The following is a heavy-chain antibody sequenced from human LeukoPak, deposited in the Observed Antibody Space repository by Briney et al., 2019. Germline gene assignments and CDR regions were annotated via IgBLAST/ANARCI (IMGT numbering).Heavy chain of an antibody. Sequence: PSETLSLACPVSGGSITSYYGGWIRQPAGKGLEWIGRIYTSGSTNYNPSLKSRVTMSVDTSKNQFSLKLSSVTAADTAVYYCARGFGELHAAFDIWGQGTMVTVSS. CDR3: ARGFGELHAAFDI. CDR1: GGSITSYY. D-gene: IGHD3-10*01. V-gene: IGHV4-4*07. CDR2: IYTSGST. J-gene: IGHJ3*02.